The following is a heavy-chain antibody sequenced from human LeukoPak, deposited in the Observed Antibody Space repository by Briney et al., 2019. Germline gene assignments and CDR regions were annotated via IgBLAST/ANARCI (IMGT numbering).Heavy chain of an antibody. CDR2: INPNAGST. CDR1: GYTFTSYY. J-gene: IGHJ4*02. CDR3: ARARGPYSSSPYPFDY. D-gene: IGHD6-6*01. V-gene: IGHV1-46*01. Sequence: ASAKVSCKTSGYTFTSYYLHWVRQAPGQGLEWIGIINPNAGSTSYAQKFQGRVTMTRDMSTSTVYMELSSLRSEDTAVYYCARARGPYSSSPYPFDYWGQGTLVTVSS.